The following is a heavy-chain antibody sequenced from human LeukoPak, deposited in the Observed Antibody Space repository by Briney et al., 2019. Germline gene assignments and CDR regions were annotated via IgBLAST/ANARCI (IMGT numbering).Heavy chain of an antibody. Sequence: ASVKVSCKASGYTFTSYGISWVRQAPGQGLEWLGLINPSGSSTLYAQKFQGRVTMTRDMSTTTDYMELSSLRAEDTAVYYCARDSPGYSSGWDRLLGPPSYYFDYWGQGTLVTVSS. V-gene: IGHV1-46*01. CDR2: INPSGSST. J-gene: IGHJ4*02. CDR3: ARDSPGYSSGWDRLLGPPSYYFDY. D-gene: IGHD6-19*01. CDR1: GYTFTSYG.